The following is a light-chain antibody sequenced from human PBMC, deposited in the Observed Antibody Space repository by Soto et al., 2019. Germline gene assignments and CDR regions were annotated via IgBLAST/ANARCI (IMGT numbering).Light chain of an antibody. V-gene: IGKV3-20*01. J-gene: IGKJ3*01. CDR1: QSVSSSY. CDR3: QQYGSSPRA. CDR2: GAS. Sequence: EIVLTQSPRTLSLSPGERATLSCRASQSVSSSYLAWYQQKPGQAPRLLIYGASSRATGIPDRFSGSGSGTDFTLTISRLEPEDFAVYYCQQYGSSPRAFGPGTKLDI.